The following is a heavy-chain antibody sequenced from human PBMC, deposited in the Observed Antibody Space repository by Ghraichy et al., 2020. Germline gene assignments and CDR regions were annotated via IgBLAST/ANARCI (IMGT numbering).Heavy chain of an antibody. J-gene: IGHJ4*02. V-gene: IGHV3-7*03. CDR1: GFTFSNAW. Sequence: GGTLRLSCAASGFTFSNAWMSWVRQAPGKGLEWAAHIKPDGREKFYVDSVKGRFTISRDNARNSLYLQMNSLMAEDTAVYYCVGWSESGNSWGQGTLVTVSS. CDR2: IKPDGREK. D-gene: IGHD3-3*01. CDR3: VGWSESGNS.